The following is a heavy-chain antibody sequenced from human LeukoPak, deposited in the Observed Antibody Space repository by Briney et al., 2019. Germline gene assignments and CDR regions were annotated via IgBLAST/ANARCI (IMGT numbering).Heavy chain of an antibody. J-gene: IGHJ4*02. CDR2: INPSGTT. D-gene: IGHD2-8*01. CDR3: SGIMGKFDL. Sequence: SETLSLTCTVSGVSVSSYFWSWIRQPPGKGLEWISYINPSGTTDYNPSLKSRVTIIVGTSKNQFSLRLISVTTADTAVYYLSGIMGKFDLWGPGNLVTVSS. CDR1: GVSVSSYF. V-gene: IGHV4-4*08.